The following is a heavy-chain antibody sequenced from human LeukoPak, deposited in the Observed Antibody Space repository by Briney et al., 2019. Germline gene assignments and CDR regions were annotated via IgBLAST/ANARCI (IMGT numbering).Heavy chain of an antibody. CDR1: GGSISSYY. V-gene: IGHV4-59*01. Sequence: SETLSLTCTVSGGSISSYYWSWIRQPPGKGLEWIGYIYYSGSTNYNPSLKSRVTISVDTSKNQFSLKLSSVTAADTAVYYCARGLEKYYYYYMDVWGKGTTVTVSS. D-gene: IGHD1-1*01. J-gene: IGHJ6*03. CDR2: IYYSGST. CDR3: ARGLEKYYYYYMDV.